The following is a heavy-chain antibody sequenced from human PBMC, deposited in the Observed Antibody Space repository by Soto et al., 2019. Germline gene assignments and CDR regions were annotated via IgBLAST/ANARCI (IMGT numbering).Heavy chain of an antibody. J-gene: IGHJ4*02. V-gene: IGHV3-23*01. CDR3: VKGIRVVVFITHGLDY. D-gene: IGHD3-22*01. CDR2: ISSSGGST. CDR1: GFTFSSYA. Sequence: PGGSLRLSCAASGFTFSSYAMSWVRQAPGKGLEYVSAISSSGGSTYYADSVKGRFTISRDNSKNTLYLQMSSLRAEDTAVYYCVKGIRVVVFITHGLDYWGQGALVTVSS.